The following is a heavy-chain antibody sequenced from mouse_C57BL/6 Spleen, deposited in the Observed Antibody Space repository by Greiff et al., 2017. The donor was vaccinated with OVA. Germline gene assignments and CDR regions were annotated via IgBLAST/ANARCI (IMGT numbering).Heavy chain of an antibody. Sequence: EVQLQQSGPELVKPGASVKISCKASRYTFTDYYMNWVKQSHGKSLEWIGDINPNNGGTSYNQKFKGKATLTVDKSSSTAYMELRSLTSEDSAVYYCARREGDYWGQGTSVTVSS. J-gene: IGHJ4*01. CDR3: ARREGDY. V-gene: IGHV1-26*01. CDR2: INPNNGGT. CDR1: RYTFTDYY.